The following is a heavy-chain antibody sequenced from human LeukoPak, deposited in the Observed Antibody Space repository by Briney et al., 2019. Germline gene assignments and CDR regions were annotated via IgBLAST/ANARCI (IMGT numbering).Heavy chain of an antibody. CDR2: IWYDGSNK. Sequence: GGSLRLSCATSGFTFSSYSMNWVRQAPGKGLEWVAVIWYDGSNKYYADSVKGRFTISRDNSKNTLYLQMNSLRAEDTAVYYCARNQDYGVYNSVGAFDIWGQGTMVTVSS. CDR3: ARNQDYGVYNSVGAFDI. V-gene: IGHV3-33*08. J-gene: IGHJ3*02. CDR1: GFTFSSYS. D-gene: IGHD4-17*01.